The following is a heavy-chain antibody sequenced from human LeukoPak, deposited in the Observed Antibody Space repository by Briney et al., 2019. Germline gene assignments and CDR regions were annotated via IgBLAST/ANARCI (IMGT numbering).Heavy chain of an antibody. Sequence: GASVKVSCKASGGTFSSYTISWVRQAPGQGLEWMGRIIPILGIANYAQKFQGRVTITADKSTSTAYMELSSLRSEDTAVYYCARWGKITIPDYWGQGTLVTVSP. CDR3: ARWGKITIPDY. J-gene: IGHJ4*02. D-gene: IGHD3-3*01. CDR2: IIPILGIA. V-gene: IGHV1-69*02. CDR1: GGTFSSYT.